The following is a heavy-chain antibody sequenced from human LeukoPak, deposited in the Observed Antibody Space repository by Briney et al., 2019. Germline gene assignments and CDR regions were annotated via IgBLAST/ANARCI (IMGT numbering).Heavy chain of an antibody. CDR2: ISRGSSYR. CDR1: GFTFSTSS. J-gene: IGHJ4*02. D-gene: IGHD3-22*01. Sequence: GGSLRLSCTASGFTFSTSSMNWVRQAPGKGLEWVSSISRGSSYRYYADSVKGRFTISRDNAKNSLYLQMNSLRAEDTAVYYCARGERGYYYDSSGYYQVDYWGQGTLVTVSS. CDR3: ARGERGYYYDSSGYYQVDY. V-gene: IGHV3-21*01.